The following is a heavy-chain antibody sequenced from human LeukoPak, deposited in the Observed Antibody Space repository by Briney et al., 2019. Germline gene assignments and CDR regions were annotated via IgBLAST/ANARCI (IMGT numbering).Heavy chain of an antibody. J-gene: IGHJ4*02. V-gene: IGHV3-30*18. Sequence: GGSLRLSCAASGFTFSSYWMHWVRQAPGKGLEWVALISYDGSNKYCADSVKGRFTVSRDNSKNTLFLQMNSLRAEDTAVYYCAKVGSYHDFDYWGQGTLVTVSS. CDR2: ISYDGSNK. D-gene: IGHD3-22*01. CDR1: GFTFSSYW. CDR3: AKVGSYHDFDY.